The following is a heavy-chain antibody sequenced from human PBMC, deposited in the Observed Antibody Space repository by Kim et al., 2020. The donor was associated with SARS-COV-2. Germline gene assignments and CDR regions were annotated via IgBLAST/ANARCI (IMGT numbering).Heavy chain of an antibody. J-gene: IGHJ3*01. V-gene: IGHV3-74*01. CDR1: GFTLSSYW. CDR2: INPDGSST. D-gene: IGHD6-19*01. CDR3: SRGIWQWRSFDL. Sequence: GGSLRLSCAASGFTLSSYWMHWFRQAPGKGLVWVGRINPDGSSTTYADSVGGRLTISRDNAKDTLYLQMNSLRAEDTAVYYCSRGIWQWRSFDLWGQGTTVTVSS.